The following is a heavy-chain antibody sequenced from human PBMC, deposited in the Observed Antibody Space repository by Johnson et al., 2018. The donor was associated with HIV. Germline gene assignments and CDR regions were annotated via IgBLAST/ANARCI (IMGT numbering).Heavy chain of an antibody. CDR1: GFTFDDYG. J-gene: IGHJ3*02. CDR3: ARDRGYSGSYFGAFDI. CDR2: ISWNSGNI. D-gene: IGHD1-26*01. V-gene: IGHV3-9*01. Sequence: VESGGGLVQPGRSLRLSCAASGFTFDDYGMHWVRQVPGKGLEWVSGISWNSGNIGYADSVKGRFTISRDNAKNSLHLQMNSLRPEDTAVYYCARDRGYSGSYFGAFDIWGQGTMVTVSS.